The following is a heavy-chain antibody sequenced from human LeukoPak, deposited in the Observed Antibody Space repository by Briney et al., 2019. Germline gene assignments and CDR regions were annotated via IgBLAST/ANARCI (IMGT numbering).Heavy chain of an antibody. CDR1: GGSISSYY. J-gene: IGHJ4*02. D-gene: IGHD5-12*01. CDR3: ARAKKWLRFPSAGDKYYFDY. CDR2: IYTSGST. V-gene: IGHV4-4*07. Sequence: KPSETLSLTCTVSGGSISSYYWSWIRQPAGKGLEWIGRIYTSGSTNYNPSLKSRVTMSVDTSKNQFSLKLSSVTAADTAVYYCARAKKWLRFPSAGDKYYFDYWGQGTLVTVSS.